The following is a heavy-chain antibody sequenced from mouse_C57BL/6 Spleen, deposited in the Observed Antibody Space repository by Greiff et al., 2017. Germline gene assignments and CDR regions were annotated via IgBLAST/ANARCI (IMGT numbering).Heavy chain of an antibody. Sequence: QVHVKQSGPELVKPGASVKISCKASGYTFTDYYINWVKQRPGQGLEWIGWIYPGSGNTKYNEKFKGKATLTVDTSSSTAYMQLSSLTSEDSAVYFCARSTGYYYGSSFWYFDVWGTGTTVTVSS. CDR1: GYTFTDYY. J-gene: IGHJ1*03. D-gene: IGHD1-1*01. CDR2: IYPGSGNT. CDR3: ARSTGYYYGSSFWYFDV. V-gene: IGHV1-84*01.